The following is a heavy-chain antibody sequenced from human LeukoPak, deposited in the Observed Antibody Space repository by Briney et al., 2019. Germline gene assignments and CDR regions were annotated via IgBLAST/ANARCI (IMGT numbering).Heavy chain of an antibody. CDR3: ARGGGIVVVVAGTQNNWFDP. CDR2: ISYDGSNK. D-gene: IGHD2-15*01. Sequence: GSLRLSCAASGFTFSSYGMHWVRRAPGKGLEWVAVISYDGSNKYYADSVKGRFTISRDNSKNTLYLQMNSLRAEDTAVYYCARGGGIVVVVAGTQNNWFDPWGQGTLVTVSS. CDR1: GFTFSSYG. J-gene: IGHJ5*02. V-gene: IGHV3-30*03.